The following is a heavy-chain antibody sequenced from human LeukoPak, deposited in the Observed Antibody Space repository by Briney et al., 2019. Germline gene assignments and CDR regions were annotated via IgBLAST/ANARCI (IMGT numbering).Heavy chain of an antibody. D-gene: IGHD5-18*01. J-gene: IGHJ4*02. Sequence: ASVTVSFKASGYTFTNYGISWVRQAPGQGLEWMGWISTYNGDTNYAQKLQGRVTMTTDTSTSTAYMELRSLRSDDTAVYYCARCLDKDLVSGDFDYWSQGTLVTVSS. CDR1: GYTFTNYG. CDR2: ISTYNGDT. V-gene: IGHV1-18*01. CDR3: ARCLDKDLVSGDFDY.